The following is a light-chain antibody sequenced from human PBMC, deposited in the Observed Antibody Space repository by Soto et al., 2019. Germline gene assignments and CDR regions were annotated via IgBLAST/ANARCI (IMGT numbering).Light chain of an antibody. V-gene: IGKV1-5*01. CDR3: QHYYTYPYM. CDR1: QRIGSW. CDR2: DAS. Sequence: GDRVSITCRASQRIGSWLTWYQQKPGKVPKLLIYDASHLTSGVPSRFSGSGSGTEFTLSISSLQPDDFATYYCQHYYTYPYMFGQGTKVDI. J-gene: IGKJ1*01.